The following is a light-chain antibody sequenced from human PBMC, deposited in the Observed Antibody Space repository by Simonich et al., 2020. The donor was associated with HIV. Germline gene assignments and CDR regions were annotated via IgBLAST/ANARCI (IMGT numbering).Light chain of an antibody. Sequence: QSALTQPRSVSGSPGQSVTISCTGTISDVGGYNYVSWYQQNPGNAPKLMIYDVIKRPSGVPDRFSGSKSGNTASLTISGLQAEDEADYFCNSRDSSGRHRVFGGGTKLTVL. CDR1: ISDVGGYNY. J-gene: IGLJ2*01. CDR3: NSRDSSGRHRV. V-gene: IGLV2-11*01. CDR2: DVI.